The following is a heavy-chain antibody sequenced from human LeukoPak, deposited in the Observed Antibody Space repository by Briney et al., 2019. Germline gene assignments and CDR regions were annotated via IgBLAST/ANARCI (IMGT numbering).Heavy chain of an antibody. V-gene: IGHV4-59*01. CDR3: ASFDPDYYDSSGYSY. Sequence: SETLSLTCTVSGGSISSYYWSWIRQPPGKGLEWIGCIYYSGSTNYNPSLKSRVTISVDTSKNQFSLKLSSVTAADTAVYYCASFDPDYYDSSGYSYWGQGTLVTVSS. D-gene: IGHD3-22*01. CDR1: GGSISSYY. CDR2: IYYSGST. J-gene: IGHJ4*02.